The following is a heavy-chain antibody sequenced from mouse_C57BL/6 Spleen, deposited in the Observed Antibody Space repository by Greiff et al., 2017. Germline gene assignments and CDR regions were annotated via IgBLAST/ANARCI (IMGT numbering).Heavy chain of an antibody. CDR1: GYTFTSYW. V-gene: IGHV1-55*01. J-gene: IGHJ4*01. D-gene: IGHD2-4*01. Sequence: QVQLQQPGAELVKPGASVKLSCKASGYTFTSYWITWVKQRPGQGLEWIGDIYPGSGSTNYNEKFKSKATLTVDTSSSTAYMQLSSLTSEDSAVYYCASPLYYDYGGYAMDYWGQGTSVTVSS. CDR3: ASPLYYDYGGYAMDY. CDR2: IYPGSGST.